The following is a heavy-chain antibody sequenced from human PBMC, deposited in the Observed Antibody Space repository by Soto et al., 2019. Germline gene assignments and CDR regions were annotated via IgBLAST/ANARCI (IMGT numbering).Heavy chain of an antibody. D-gene: IGHD6-6*01. CDR1: GGSISSSSHY. Sequence: TLSLTCTVSGGSISSSSHYWGWIRQPPGKGLEWIGSIYYSVSTYYNPSLKSRVTISVDTSKNQFSLKLSSVTAADTAVYYCARVGVIAASRGYYYYGMDVWGQGTTVTVS. J-gene: IGHJ6*02. V-gene: IGHV4-39*01. CDR3: ARVGVIAASRGYYYYGMDV. CDR2: IYYSVST.